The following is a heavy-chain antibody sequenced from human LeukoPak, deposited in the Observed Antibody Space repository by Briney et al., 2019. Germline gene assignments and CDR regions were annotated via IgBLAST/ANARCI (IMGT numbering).Heavy chain of an antibody. J-gene: IGHJ3*02. CDR1: GGSISSYY. V-gene: IGHV4-59*12. Sequence: SETLSLTCTVSGGSISSYYWSWIRQPPGKGLEWIGYIYDSESTNYNPSLKSRVTILIDTSKNQFSLKLSSVTAADTAVYYCAREDAQYGSGSYFEPSDAFDIWGQGTMVTVSS. CDR3: AREDAQYGSGSYFEPSDAFDI. CDR2: IYDSEST. D-gene: IGHD3-10*01.